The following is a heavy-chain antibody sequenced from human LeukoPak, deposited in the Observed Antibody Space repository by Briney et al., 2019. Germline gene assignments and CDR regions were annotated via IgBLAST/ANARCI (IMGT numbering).Heavy chain of an antibody. V-gene: IGHV1-2*02. CDR2: INPNSGGT. J-gene: IGHJ6*03. Sequence: ASVKVSCKASGYTGTGYYMHWERQATGQGLEWMGWINPNSGGTNYAQKIQGRVTMTRDTSISTAYMELSRLRSDDTAVYYCARVDNNVYYMDVWGKGTTVTVSS. CDR1: GYTGTGYY. D-gene: IGHD2-2*03. CDR3: ARVDNNVYYMDV.